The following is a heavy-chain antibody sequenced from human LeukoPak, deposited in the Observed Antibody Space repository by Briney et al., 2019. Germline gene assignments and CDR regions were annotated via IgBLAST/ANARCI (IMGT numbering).Heavy chain of an antibody. CDR3: ARDERSGPNYFEN. CDR2: INVGTGYT. D-gene: IGHD3-10*01. J-gene: IGHJ4*02. Sequence: ASVKVSCKASGYSFTSYAMHWVHQAPGQRLEWMGWINVGTGYTKNSQKFQGRVTITRDTSASTAYMEVSSLRYEDTAVYYCARDERSGPNYFENWGQGTLVTVSS. V-gene: IGHV1-3*01. CDR1: GYSFTSYA.